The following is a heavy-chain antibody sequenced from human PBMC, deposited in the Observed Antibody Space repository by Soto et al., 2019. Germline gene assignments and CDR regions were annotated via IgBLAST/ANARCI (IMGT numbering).Heavy chain of an antibody. CDR3: AKGVRTLIVVVISDACDI. V-gene: IGHV3-23*01. D-gene: IGHD3-22*01. J-gene: IGHJ3*02. CDR2: ISGSGGST. Sequence: EMQLLESGGGLVQPGGSLRLSCEASGFTFRGYAMSWVCQAPGKGLEWVSTISGSGGSTFYADSVKGRFTISRDNSRDTLYLQMNSLRAEDTAVYYCAKGVRTLIVVVISDACDIWGQGTMVTVSS. CDR1: GFTFRGYA.